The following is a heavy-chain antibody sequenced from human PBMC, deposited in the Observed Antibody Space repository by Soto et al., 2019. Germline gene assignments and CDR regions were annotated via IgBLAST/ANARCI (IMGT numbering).Heavy chain of an antibody. J-gene: IGHJ4*02. CDR3: ASTYSSTWSPVDY. CDR1: GGSFSGYY. CDR2: INHSGST. V-gene: IGHV4-34*01. Sequence: QVQLQQWGAGLLKPSETLSLTCAVYGGSFSGYYWSWIRQPPGKGLEWIGEINHSGSTNYNPYRSXRVXKSVDTAKHQLSLKLSSVTAADTAVYHFASTYSSTWSPVDYWSQGTLVTVSP. D-gene: IGHD6-13*01.